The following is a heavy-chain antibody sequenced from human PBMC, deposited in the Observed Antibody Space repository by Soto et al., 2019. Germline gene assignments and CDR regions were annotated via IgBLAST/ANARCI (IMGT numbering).Heavy chain of an antibody. V-gene: IGHV1-18*01. J-gene: IGHJ3*02. Sequence: ASVKVSCKASGYTFTSYGISWVRQAPGQGLEWMGWISAYNGNTNYAQKLQGRVTMTTVTSTSTAYMELRSLRSDDTAVYYCARGVRVPAATDAFDIWGQGTMVTVSS. CDR1: GYTFTSYG. CDR3: ARGVRVPAATDAFDI. D-gene: IGHD2-2*01. CDR2: ISAYNGNT.